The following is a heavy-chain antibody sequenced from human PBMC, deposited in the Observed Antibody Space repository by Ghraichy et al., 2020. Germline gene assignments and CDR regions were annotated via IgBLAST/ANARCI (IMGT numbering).Heavy chain of an antibody. CDR3: ARDLRDYDFWSGYYTGFYYYYMDV. D-gene: IGHD3-3*01. J-gene: IGHJ6*03. CDR2: ISSSNNYI. CDR1: GFTFSSYS. Sequence: LSLTCAASGFTFSSYSMNWVRQAPGKGLEWVSSISSSNNYIYYADSVKGRFTISRDNAKNSLYLQMNSLRAEDTAVYSCARDLRDYDFWSGYYTGFYYYYMDVWGKGTTVTVSS. V-gene: IGHV3-21*01.